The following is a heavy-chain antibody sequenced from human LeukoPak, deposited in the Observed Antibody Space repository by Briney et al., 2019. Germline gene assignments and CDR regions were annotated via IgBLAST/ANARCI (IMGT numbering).Heavy chain of an antibody. CDR3: ARSDVWSERLHFDY. Sequence: SVKVSCKASGDTFSSYAISWVRQAPGQGLEWRGGNIPIFGTANYAQKFQGRVTITTDESTSTAYMELSSLRSEDTAVYYCARSDVWSERLHFDYWGQGTLVTVSS. CDR2: NIPIFGTA. J-gene: IGHJ4*02. CDR1: GDTFSSYA. V-gene: IGHV1-69*05. D-gene: IGHD3-3*01.